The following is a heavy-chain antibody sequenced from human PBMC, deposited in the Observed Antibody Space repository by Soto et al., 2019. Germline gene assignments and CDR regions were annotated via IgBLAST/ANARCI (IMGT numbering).Heavy chain of an antibody. CDR3: ARDKIDDFWSGYPPRY. J-gene: IGHJ4*02. CDR2: IIPIFGTA. Sequence: QVQLVQSGAEVKKPGSSVKVSCKASGGTFSSYAISWVRQAPGQGLEWMGGIIPIFGTANYAQKFQGRVTITADKSTSTAYMELSSLTSEDPAVYYCARDKIDDFWSGYPPRYWGQGTLVTVSS. V-gene: IGHV1-69*06. CDR1: GGTFSSYA. D-gene: IGHD3-3*01.